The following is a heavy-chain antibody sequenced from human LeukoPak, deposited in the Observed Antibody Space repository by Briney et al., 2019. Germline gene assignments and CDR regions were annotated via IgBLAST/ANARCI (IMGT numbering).Heavy chain of an antibody. D-gene: IGHD3-9*01. Sequence: GESLMICCKASGSSITSYWIGCVRHLPRKGLEWMGNIYPGDSDTRYNPSFQGQVTISADKSTNTSYLQWSSLKASDTAMYYCAKRRHIIVTGSFFDYWGLGILFTVSS. CDR1: GSSITSYW. CDR3: AKRRHIIVTGSFFDY. J-gene: IGHJ4*02. CDR2: IYPGDSDT. V-gene: IGHV5-51*01.